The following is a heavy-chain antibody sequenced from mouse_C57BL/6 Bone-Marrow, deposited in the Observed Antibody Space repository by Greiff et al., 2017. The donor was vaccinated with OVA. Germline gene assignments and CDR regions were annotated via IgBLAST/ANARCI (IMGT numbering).Heavy chain of an antibody. CDR1: GFPFSSYG. V-gene: IGHV5-6*01. CDR3: ARHRDY. J-gene: IGHJ2*01. Sequence: EVPLVESGGDLVKPGGSLKLSCAASGFPFSSYGMSWVRQTPDKRLEWVATISSGGSYTYYPDSVKGRFTISRANAKNTLYLQMSSLKAEDTAMYYCARHRDYWGQGTTLTVS. CDR2: ISSGGSYT.